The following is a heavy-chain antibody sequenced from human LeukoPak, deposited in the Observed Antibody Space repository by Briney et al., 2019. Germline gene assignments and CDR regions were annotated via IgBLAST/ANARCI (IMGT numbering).Heavy chain of an antibody. J-gene: IGHJ4*02. CDR2: IYQTGIT. CDR1: GGTFRGHY. CDR3: ARVVCNGGTCHSDFDY. D-gene: IGHD2-15*01. V-gene: IGHV4-34*01. Sequence: PSETLSLTCAVYGGTFRGHYWTWIRQAPGKGLEWIGEIYQTGITNYNPPLKSRLTLSVDTSKNQFSLKLRSVTAADTAVYYCARVVCNGGTCHSDFDYWSQGTQVTVSS.